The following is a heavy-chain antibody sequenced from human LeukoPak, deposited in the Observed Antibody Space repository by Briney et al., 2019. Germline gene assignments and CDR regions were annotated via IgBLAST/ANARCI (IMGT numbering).Heavy chain of an antibody. J-gene: IGHJ6*03. Sequence: SETLSLTCTVSGGSISSYYWSWIRQPPGKGLEWIGYIYYSGSTNYNPSLKSRVTISVDTSKNQFSLKLSSVTAADTAVYYCARGSVFRGSRYYYYYMDIWGKGTTVTVSS. CDR1: GGSISSYY. V-gene: IGHV4-59*01. D-gene: IGHD6-13*01. CDR3: ARGSVFRGSRYYYYYMDI. CDR2: IYYSGST.